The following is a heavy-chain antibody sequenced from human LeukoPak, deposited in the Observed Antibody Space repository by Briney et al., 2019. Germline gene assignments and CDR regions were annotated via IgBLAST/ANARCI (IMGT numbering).Heavy chain of an antibody. CDR1: GVSINTYL. J-gene: IGHJ4*02. CDR2: VYYNGIT. CDR3: ASQLSGTMYH. D-gene: IGHD1-1*01. V-gene: IGHV4-59*01. Sequence: SETLSDSRTASGVSINTYLGSWIRQPPGKGLEWIGYVYYNGITNYNPSLESRDSISLDTSRNQFSLRLNSVTAAETAVYYCASQLSGTMYHWGQGTLVTVSS.